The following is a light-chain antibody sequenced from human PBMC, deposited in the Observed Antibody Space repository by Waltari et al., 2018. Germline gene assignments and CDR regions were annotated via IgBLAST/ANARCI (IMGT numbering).Light chain of an antibody. CDR2: LGS. J-gene: IGKJ5*01. CDR1: QGLLRSNGFSY. Sequence: DIVMTQSPLSLPVTPGEPASVSFRSNQGLLRSNGFSYLDWYLQKPGQSPQLLIYLGSNRASGVPDRFSGSGSGTDFTLKISRVEAEDVGVYYCMQALQTPVTFGQGTRLEIK. CDR3: MQALQTPVT. V-gene: IGKV2-28*01.